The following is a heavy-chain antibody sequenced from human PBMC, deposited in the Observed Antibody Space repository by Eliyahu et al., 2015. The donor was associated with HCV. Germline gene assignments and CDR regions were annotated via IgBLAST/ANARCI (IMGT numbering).Heavy chain of an antibody. CDR2: XNPSGGST. CDR3: ARDRGLSSSWSGLDY. J-gene: IGHJ4*02. Sequence: QVQLVQPGAEVKKPGASVKVSCKASGYTFTSYYMHWVRQAPGQGLEWMGIXNPSGGSTSYAQKFQGRVTMTRDTSTSTVYMELSSLRSEDTAVYYCARDRGLSSSWSGLDYWGQGTLVTVSS. V-gene: IGHV1-46*01. CDR1: GYTFTSYY. D-gene: IGHD6-13*01.